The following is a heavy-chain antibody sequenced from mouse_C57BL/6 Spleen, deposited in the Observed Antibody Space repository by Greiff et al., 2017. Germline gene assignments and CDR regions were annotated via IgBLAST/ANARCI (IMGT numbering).Heavy chain of an antibody. CDR1: GYAFSSSW. J-gene: IGHJ4*01. V-gene: IGHV1-82*01. Sequence: QVQLQQSGPELVKPGASVKISCKASGYAFSSSWMNWVKQRPGKGLEWIGRIYPGDGDTNYNGKFKGKATLTADKSSSTAYMQLSSLTSEDSAVYFCARGGEDFFYAMDYWGQGTSVTVSS. CDR2: IYPGDGDT. CDR3: ARGGEDFFYAMDY.